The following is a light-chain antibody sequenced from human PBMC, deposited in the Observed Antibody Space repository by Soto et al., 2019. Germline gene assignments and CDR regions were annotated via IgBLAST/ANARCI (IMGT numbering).Light chain of an antibody. V-gene: IGKV3-20*01. CDR2: DAS. Sequence: EMGLTQCPGTLSLSPGERAALSCRASQSLSSNYLAWYQQKPGQAPRLLIYDASSRATGIPDRFSGSRSGTDFTLTISRLEPEDFAVYFCQEYGSSRTFGQGTKVDIK. CDR3: QEYGSSRT. CDR1: QSLSSNY. J-gene: IGKJ1*01.